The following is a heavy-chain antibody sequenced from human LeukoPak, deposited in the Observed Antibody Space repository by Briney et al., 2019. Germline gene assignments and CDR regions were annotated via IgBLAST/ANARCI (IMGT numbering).Heavy chain of an antibody. J-gene: IGHJ4*02. V-gene: IGHV3-23*01. CDR2: ISGSGGST. Sequence: TGGSLRLSCAASGFSINNYWMSWVRQAPGKGLEWVSAISGSGGSTYYADSVKGRFTISRDNSKNTLYLQMNSLRAEDTAVYYCAKDLRQAARPILWYFDYWGQGTLVTVSS. D-gene: IGHD6-6*01. CDR1: GFSINNYW. CDR3: AKDLRQAARPILWYFDY.